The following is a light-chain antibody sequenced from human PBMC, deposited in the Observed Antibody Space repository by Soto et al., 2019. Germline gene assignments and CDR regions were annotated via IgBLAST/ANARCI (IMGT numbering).Light chain of an antibody. V-gene: IGKV3-15*01. J-gene: IGKJ5*01. CDR2: GAS. CDR3: QQYNDRPPIT. CDR1: QNIHTN. Sequence: EIVMTQSPATLSVSPGARATLSCRAGQNIHTNLAWYQQKPGQAPRLLFYGASTGATGLPARFSGSGSGSEFTLTISGLQSEDFAVYYCQQYNDRPPITFGQGTRLEIK.